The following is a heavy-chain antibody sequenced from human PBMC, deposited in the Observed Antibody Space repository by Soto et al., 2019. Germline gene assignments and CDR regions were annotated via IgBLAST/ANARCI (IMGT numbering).Heavy chain of an antibody. D-gene: IGHD6-13*01. J-gene: IGHJ6*03. CDR1: GFTFSSYG. V-gene: IGHV3-30*18. CDR3: AKDRVVNEQLLYYYMDV. CDR2: ISYDGSNK. Sequence: GGALRLSCTAAGFTFSSYGMPWVRQAPGKGLEWVAVISYDGSNKYYADSVKGRFAISRDNSKNTLYLQMNSLRAEDTAVYYCAKDRVVNEQLLYYYMDVWGKGTTVTVSS.